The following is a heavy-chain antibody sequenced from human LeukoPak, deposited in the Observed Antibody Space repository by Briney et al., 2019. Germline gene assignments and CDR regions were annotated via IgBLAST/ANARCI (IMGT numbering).Heavy chain of an antibody. CDR3: ARDLFPQPLYDSSGYYEAFDI. V-gene: IGHV3-21*01. CDR1: GFTFSSYS. D-gene: IGHD3-22*01. CDR2: INNSSTYI. J-gene: IGHJ3*02. Sequence: GGSLRLPCAASGFTFSSYSMNWVRQAPGKGLEWVSSINNSSTYIYYADSVKSRFTISRDNAKNSLYLQMNSLRAEDTAVYYCARDLFPQPLYDSSGYYEAFDIWGQGTMVTVSS.